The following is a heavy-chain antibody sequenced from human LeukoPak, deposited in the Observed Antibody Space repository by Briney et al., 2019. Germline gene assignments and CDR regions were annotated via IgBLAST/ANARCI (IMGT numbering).Heavy chain of an antibody. V-gene: IGHV4-4*02. D-gene: IGHD5-12*01. CDR3: ASSDGLPPRSDSSYDVFDY. CDR1: GGSIISGNW. J-gene: IGHJ4*02. Sequence: PSGTLSLTCAVSGGSIISGNWWSWVRQPPGKGLEWIGEIYHSGRTNYNPSLKSRVTISLDKSKNHFSLNLSSVTAADTALYYCASSDGLPPRSDSSYDVFDYWGQGTLVTVSS. CDR2: IYHSGRT.